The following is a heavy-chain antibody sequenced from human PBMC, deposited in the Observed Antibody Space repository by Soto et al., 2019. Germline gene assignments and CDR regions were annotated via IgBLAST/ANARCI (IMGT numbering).Heavy chain of an antibody. V-gene: IGHV4-30-4*01. D-gene: IGHD3-16*01. CDR3: ARALFSFGLPLDY. J-gene: IGHJ4*02. CDR2: IYYSGST. Sequence: QVQLQESGPGLVKPSQTLSLTCTVSGGSISSGDYYWSWIRQPPGKGLEWIGYIYYSGSTYYNPSLKSRVTISVDTSMNQFSLKLSSVTAADTAVYYCARALFSFGLPLDYWGQGTLVTVSS. CDR1: GGSISSGDYY.